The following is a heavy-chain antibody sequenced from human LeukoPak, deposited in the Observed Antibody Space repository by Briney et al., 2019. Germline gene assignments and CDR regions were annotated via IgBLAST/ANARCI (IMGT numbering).Heavy chain of an antibody. J-gene: IGHJ4*02. CDR2: IIPIFGTA. Sequence: SVKVSCKASGGTFSSYAISWVRQAPGQGLEWMGGIIPIFGTANYAQKFQGRVTITADEPTSTAYMELSSLRSEDTAVYYCASGVDYGGNSGYWGQGTLVTVSS. CDR3: ASGVDYGGNSGY. V-gene: IGHV1-69*13. D-gene: IGHD4-23*01. CDR1: GGTFSSYA.